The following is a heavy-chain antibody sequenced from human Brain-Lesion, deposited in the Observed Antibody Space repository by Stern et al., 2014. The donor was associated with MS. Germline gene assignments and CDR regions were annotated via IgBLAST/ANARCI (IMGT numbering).Heavy chain of an antibody. D-gene: IGHD3-16*01. CDR3: AAIGPLMEGAAFDI. Sequence: QLQLQESGPGLVKPSQTLSLSCTVSGAPVNSGGYYWTWIRQVPGKGLEWIGYIHNRGATFYNPPLKSRVTISVDTSENQVSLMLSSVTAADTAVYYCAAIGPLMEGAAFDIWGQGTLVTVSS. CDR1: GAPVNSGGYY. CDR2: IHNRGAT. J-gene: IGHJ3*02. V-gene: IGHV4-31*03.